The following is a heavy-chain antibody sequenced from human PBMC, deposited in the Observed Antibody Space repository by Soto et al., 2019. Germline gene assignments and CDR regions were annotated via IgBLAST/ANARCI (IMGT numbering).Heavy chain of an antibody. CDR2: IYHSGST. D-gene: IGHD2-2*03. Sequence: PSETLSLTCAVSGGSISSSNWWSWVRQPPGKGLEWIGEIYHSGSTNYNPSLKSRVTISVDKSKNQFSLKLSSVTAADTAVYYCARNDPPLDYWFDPWGQGTLVTVSS. J-gene: IGHJ5*02. CDR1: GGSISSSNW. V-gene: IGHV4-4*02. CDR3: ARNDPPLDYWFDP.